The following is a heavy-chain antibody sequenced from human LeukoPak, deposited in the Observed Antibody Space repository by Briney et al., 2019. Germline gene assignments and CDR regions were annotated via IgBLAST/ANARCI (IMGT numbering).Heavy chain of an antibody. J-gene: IGHJ3*02. V-gene: IGHV4-59*08. CDR3: ARSAIDAFDI. CDR2: IYNSGST. CDR1: GGSISSYY. D-gene: IGHD6-25*01. Sequence: PSETLSLTCTVPGGSISSYYWSWIRQPPGKGLECIGYIYNSGSTNYNPSLKSRVSISVDTSKNQFSLKLSSVTAADTAVYYCARSAIDAFDIWSQGTMVTVSS.